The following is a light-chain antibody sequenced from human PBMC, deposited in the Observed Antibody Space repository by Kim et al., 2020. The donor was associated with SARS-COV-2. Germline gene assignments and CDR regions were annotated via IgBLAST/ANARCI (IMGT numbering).Light chain of an antibody. CDR1: QDISNY. Sequence: DIQMTQSPSSLSASVGDRVTITCQASQDISNYLNWYQQKPGKAPKLLIYDASNLETGVPSRFSGSGYGTDFTFTISSLQPEDIATYYCQQYDNLPSYTFGQGTKLEI. CDR2: DAS. J-gene: IGKJ2*01. V-gene: IGKV1-33*01. CDR3: QQYDNLPSYT.